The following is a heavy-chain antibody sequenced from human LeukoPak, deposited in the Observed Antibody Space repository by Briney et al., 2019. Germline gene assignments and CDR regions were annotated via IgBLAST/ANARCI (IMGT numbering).Heavy chain of an antibody. CDR1: GFTFSSYG. Sequence: GGTLRLSCAASGFTFSSYGMSWVRQAPGKGLKWVSAISGSGGSTYYADSVKGRFTISRDNSKNTLYLQMNSLRAEDTAVYYCAKAWIQLWSNSFDYWGQGTLVTVSS. J-gene: IGHJ4*02. CDR3: AKAWIQLWSNSFDY. D-gene: IGHD5-18*01. CDR2: ISGSGGST. V-gene: IGHV3-23*01.